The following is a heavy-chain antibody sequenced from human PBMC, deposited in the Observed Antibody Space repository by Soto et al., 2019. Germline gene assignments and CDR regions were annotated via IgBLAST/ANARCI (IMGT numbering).Heavy chain of an antibody. CDR2: MNPNSGNT. CDR1: GYTFTSYD. CDR3: ARMGVTADAFDI. D-gene: IGHD2-21*02. J-gene: IGHJ3*02. Sequence: HLVQSCAEVKKPGASVKVSCKASGYTFTSYDINWERQATGQGLEWMGWMNPNSGNTGYAQKFQGRVTMTRNTSISTAYMELSSLRSEDTAVYYCARMGVTADAFDIWGQGTMVTVSS. V-gene: IGHV1-8*01.